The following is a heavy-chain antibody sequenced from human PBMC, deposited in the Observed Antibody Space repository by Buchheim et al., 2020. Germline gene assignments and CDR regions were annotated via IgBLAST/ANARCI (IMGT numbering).Heavy chain of an antibody. J-gene: IGHJ4*02. D-gene: IGHD3-10*01. V-gene: IGHV3-30*18. CDR3: AKSMGFEDYFDF. CDR2: ISYDGGYK. Sequence: QVQLVESGGGVVQPGRSLRLSCAASGFSFSSYGMHWVRQAPGKGLEWVSVISYDGGYKFYADSVKGRFTISRDNSKNTLYFQMNGLRPEDTAVYYCAKSMGFEDYFDFWGQGTL. CDR1: GFSFSSYG.